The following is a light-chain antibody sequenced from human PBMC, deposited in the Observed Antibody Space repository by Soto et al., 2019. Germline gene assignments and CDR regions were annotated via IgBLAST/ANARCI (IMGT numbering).Light chain of an antibody. V-gene: IGKV3-15*01. J-gene: IGKJ1*01. CDR2: DAS. CDR3: QRYNNWPET. Sequence: EIVMTQSPATLSVSPGERATLSCRASQSVGSNLAWYQQKVGQAPRVLIYDASTRATGIPGRFSGSGSGTEFTLTISSPQSEDFAVYYCQRYNNWPETFGQGTKVEIK. CDR1: QSVGSN.